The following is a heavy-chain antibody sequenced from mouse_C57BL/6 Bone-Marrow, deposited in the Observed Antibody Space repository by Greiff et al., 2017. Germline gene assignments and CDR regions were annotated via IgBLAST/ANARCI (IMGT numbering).Heavy chain of an antibody. V-gene: IGHV1-76*01. CDR3: ARFYYYGSSPHWCVDV. J-gene: IGHJ1*03. Sequence: QVQLQQSGAELVRPGASVKLSCKASGYTFTDYYINWVKQRPGQGLEWIARIYPGSGNTYYNEKFKGKATLTAEKSSSTAYMQLSSLTSEDSAVYFCARFYYYGSSPHWCVDVWGTGTTVTVSS. D-gene: IGHD1-1*01. CDR1: GYTFTDYY. CDR2: IYPGSGNT.